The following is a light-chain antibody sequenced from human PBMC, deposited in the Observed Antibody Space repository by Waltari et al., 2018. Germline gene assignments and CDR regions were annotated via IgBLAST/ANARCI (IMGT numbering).Light chain of an antibody. J-gene: IGKJ2*01. CDR2: GTS. Sequence: EIVLTQSPGTLSLTPGDRVTVSCRASQSIHSAYLAWYQHKPGQAPRLLIFGTSTRAAGIPDRFSGSGSGTDFTLTVSSLQAEDVAVYYCHQYYTTPYTFGQGTKLEIK. V-gene: IGKV3-20*01. CDR1: QSIHSAY. CDR3: HQYYTTPYT.